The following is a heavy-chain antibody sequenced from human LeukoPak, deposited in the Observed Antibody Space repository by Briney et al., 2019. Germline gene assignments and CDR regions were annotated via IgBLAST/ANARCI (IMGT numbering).Heavy chain of an antibody. J-gene: IGHJ5*02. CDR2: ISYDGSNK. Sequence: PGGSLRLSCAASGFTFSSYGMHWVRQAPGKGLEWVAVISYDGSNKYYADSVKGRFTISRDNSKNTLFLQMNSLRTEDTAVYYCAKDFYSGSSPWGQGTLVTVSS. V-gene: IGHV3-30*18. CDR3: AKDFYSGSSP. D-gene: IGHD1-26*01. CDR1: GFTFSSYG.